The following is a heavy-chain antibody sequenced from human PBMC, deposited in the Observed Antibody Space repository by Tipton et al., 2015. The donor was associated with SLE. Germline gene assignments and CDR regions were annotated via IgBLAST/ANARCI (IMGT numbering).Heavy chain of an antibody. J-gene: IGHJ6*03. D-gene: IGHD3-3*01. CDR2: ICSSSSYI. CDR1: RFTFSSYS. Sequence: GSLRLSCAASRFTFSSYSMNWVRQAPGKGLEWVSSICSSSSYIYYADSVKGRFTISRDNAKNSLYLLMNSLRAEDTAVYYCARDGGRFLGYYYYMDVWGKGTTVTVSS. CDR3: ARDGGRFLGYYYYMDV. V-gene: IGHV3-21*01.